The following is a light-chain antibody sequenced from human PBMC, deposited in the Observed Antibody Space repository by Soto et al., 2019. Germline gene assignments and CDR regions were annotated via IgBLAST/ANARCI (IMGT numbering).Light chain of an antibody. CDR3: SSYTTSGTPV. CDR1: SSDVGGYNY. CDR2: EVS. V-gene: IGLV2-14*01. J-gene: IGLJ3*02. Sequence: QSALTQPASVSGSPGQSITISCTGTSSDVGGYNYVSWYQQNPGTAPKVMIYEVSNRPSGVSNRFSGSKSGNTASLTISGLKDEDEADYYCSSYTTSGTPVFGGGTKLNVL.